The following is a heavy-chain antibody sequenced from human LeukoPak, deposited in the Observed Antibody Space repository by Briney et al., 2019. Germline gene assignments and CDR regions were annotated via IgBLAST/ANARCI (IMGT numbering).Heavy chain of an antibody. CDR1: GFTFSTYE. CDR3: ARVGYCSGGSCYPQDYYFDY. J-gene: IGHJ4*02. D-gene: IGHD2-15*01. V-gene: IGHV3-48*01. CDR2: ISSSSSTI. Sequence: PGGSLRLSCAASGFTFSTYEMNWVRQAPGKGLEWVSYISSSSSTIYYADSVKGRFTISRDNAKNSLYLQMNSLRAEDTAVYYCARVGYCSGGSCYPQDYYFDYWGQGTLVTVSS.